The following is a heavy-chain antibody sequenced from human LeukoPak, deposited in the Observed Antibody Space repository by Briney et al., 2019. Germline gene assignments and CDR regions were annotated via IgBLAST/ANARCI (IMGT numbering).Heavy chain of an antibody. D-gene: IGHD3-10*01. J-gene: IGHJ4*02. CDR1: GYSFTSYW. CDR3: ARPVNYGSGSYYFGY. V-gene: IGHV5-51*01. Sequence: GESLQISCQGSGYSFTSYWIGWVRQMPGKGLEWMGIIYPGDSDTRYSPSFQGQVTISADKSISTAYLQWSSLKASDTAMYYCARPVNYGSGSYYFGYWGQGTLVTVSS. CDR2: IYPGDSDT.